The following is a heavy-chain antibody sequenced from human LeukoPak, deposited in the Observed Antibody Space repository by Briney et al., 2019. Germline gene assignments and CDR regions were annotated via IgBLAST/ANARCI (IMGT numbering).Heavy chain of an antibody. CDR3: ASSYSGSYGYAFDI. V-gene: IGHV4-61*02. CDR2: IYTSGST. Sequence: SETLSLTCTVSGGSISSGSYYWSWIRQPAGKGLEWIGRIYTSGSTNYNPSLKSRVTMSVDTSKNQFSLKLSSVTAADTAVYYCASSYSGSYGYAFDIWGQGTMVTVSS. J-gene: IGHJ3*02. CDR1: GGSISSGSYY. D-gene: IGHD1-26*01.